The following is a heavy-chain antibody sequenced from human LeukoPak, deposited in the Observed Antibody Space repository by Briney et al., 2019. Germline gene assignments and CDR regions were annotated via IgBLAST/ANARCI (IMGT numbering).Heavy chain of an antibody. V-gene: IGHV3-11*01. J-gene: IGHJ4*02. CDR2: ISSRGGSV. CDR3: ATKDSSSWFLDFDY. Sequence: GGSLRLSCAASGFTFDDYAMHWVRQAPGKGLEWLSYISSRGGSVYYADSVKGRFTISRDNTKNSLYLQMNSLRAEDTAVYYCATKDSSSWFLDFDYWGQGTLVTVSS. D-gene: IGHD6-13*01. CDR1: GFTFDDYA.